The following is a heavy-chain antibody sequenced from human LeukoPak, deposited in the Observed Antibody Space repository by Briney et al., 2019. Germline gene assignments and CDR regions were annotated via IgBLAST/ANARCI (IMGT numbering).Heavy chain of an antibody. J-gene: IGHJ4*02. D-gene: IGHD6-19*01. V-gene: IGHV4-59*08. CDR3: ASHLSGYSSGWYYFDY. CDR1: GGSISSYY. CDR2: IYYSGST. Sequence: SETLSLTCTVSGGSISSYYWSWIRQPPGKGLEWIGYIYYSGSTNYNPSLKSRVTISVDTPKNQFSLKLSSVTAADTAVYYCASHLSGYSSGWYYFDYWGQGTLVTVSS.